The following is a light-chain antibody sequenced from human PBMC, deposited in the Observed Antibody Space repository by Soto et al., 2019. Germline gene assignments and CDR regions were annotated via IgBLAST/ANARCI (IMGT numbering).Light chain of an antibody. CDR2: EVS. CDR3: SSYASSSTLVI. Sequence: QSALTQPASVCESPGQSITVSCTGTSSDIGTYNYISWYQHHPGKSPKLIIYEVSHRSSGVSNRFSASKSGNTASLTISGLQSEDEADYYCSSYASSSTLVIFGGGTKLTVL. J-gene: IGLJ2*01. CDR1: SSDIGTYNY. V-gene: IGLV2-14*01.